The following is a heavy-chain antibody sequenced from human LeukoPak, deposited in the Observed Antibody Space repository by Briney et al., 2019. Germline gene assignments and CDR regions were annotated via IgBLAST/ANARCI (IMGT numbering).Heavy chain of an antibody. CDR3: AIGLGYYDSSGYRDEGFDY. Sequence: PSETLSLTCTVSGGSISSSSYYWGWIRQPPGKGLEWIGSIYYSGSTYYNPSLKSRVTISVDTSKNQFSLKLSSVTAADTAVYYCAIGLGYYDSSGYRDEGFDYWGQGTLVTVSS. CDR2: IYYSGST. V-gene: IGHV4-39*01. J-gene: IGHJ4*02. CDR1: GGSISSSSYY. D-gene: IGHD3-22*01.